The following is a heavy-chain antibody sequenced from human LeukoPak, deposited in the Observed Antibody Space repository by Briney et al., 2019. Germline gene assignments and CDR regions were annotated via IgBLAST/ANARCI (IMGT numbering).Heavy chain of an antibody. J-gene: IGHJ3*02. CDR2: IYYTGST. CDR1: GGSISSYY. V-gene: IGHV4-59*08. D-gene: IGHD4-17*01. CDR3: ARHDDHGCAFDI. Sequence: PSETLSLTCTVSGGSISSYYWSWMRQPPGKGPEWVSYIYYTGSTDYNPSLKSRVTISVDTSKNQFSLKLSSVTAADTAVYYCARHDDHGCAFDIWGQGIMVTVSS.